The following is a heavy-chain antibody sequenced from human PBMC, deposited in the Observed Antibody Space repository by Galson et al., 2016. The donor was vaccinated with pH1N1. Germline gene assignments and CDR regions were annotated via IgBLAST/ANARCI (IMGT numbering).Heavy chain of an antibody. CDR1: GYKFTTYW. V-gene: IGHV5-51*03. Sequence: QSGAEVKKPGESLKISCEVFGYKFTTYWIGWVRQMHGKGLEWMGIIYPDDSDTTYNPAFQVQVTISVDKSIHTADLQWNSLKASDTAIYYCSRGLLSGFDPWGQVTLVIVSS. CDR2: IYPDDSDT. J-gene: IGHJ5*02. CDR3: SRGLLSGFDP. D-gene: IGHD2-21*01.